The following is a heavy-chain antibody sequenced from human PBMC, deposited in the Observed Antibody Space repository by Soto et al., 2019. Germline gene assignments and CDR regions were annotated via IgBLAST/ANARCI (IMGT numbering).Heavy chain of an antibody. Sequence: PGESLKISCTGSGYNCNTYWIGWVRQMPRKGLEWMGIIYPGDFDTRYSQSFQGHLTMSVDKSINTAYLQWSSLETSDTAMYYCARLLGYSYGYQEFFDYWGKGTPVTVSA. CDR3: ARLLGYSYGYQEFFDY. J-gene: IGHJ4*02. CDR1: GYNCNTYW. V-gene: IGHV5-51*01. CDR2: IYPGDFDT. D-gene: IGHD5-18*01.